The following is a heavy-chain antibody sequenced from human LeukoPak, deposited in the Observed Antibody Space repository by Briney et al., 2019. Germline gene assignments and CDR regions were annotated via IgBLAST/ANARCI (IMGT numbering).Heavy chain of an antibody. D-gene: IGHD1-26*01. CDR3: AREAGGATEFYFDY. Sequence: ASVKVSCKAYGYTFTSYGISWVRQAPGQGLEWMGWISAYNGNTNYAQKLQGRVTVTTDTSTTTAYMELRGLTSDDTAVYYCAREAGGATEFYFDYWGQGTLVTVSS. CDR1: GYTFTSYG. CDR2: ISAYNGNT. J-gene: IGHJ4*02. V-gene: IGHV1-18*01.